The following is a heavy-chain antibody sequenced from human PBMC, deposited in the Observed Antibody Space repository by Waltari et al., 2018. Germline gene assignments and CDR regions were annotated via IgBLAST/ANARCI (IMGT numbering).Heavy chain of an antibody. CDR2: ISGSGFNT. CDR1: GFTFSSYA. J-gene: IGHJ4*02. V-gene: IGHV3-23*01. D-gene: IGHD1-20*01. Sequence: GGGLVQPGGSLRVSCAASGFTFSSYAMSWVRQAPGKGLEWVSAISGSGFNTYYADSVKGRFTISRDTSKNTLYLQMNSLRAEDTAVYYCAKGRYENVYYFDYWGQGTLVTVSS. CDR3: AKGRYENVYYFDY.